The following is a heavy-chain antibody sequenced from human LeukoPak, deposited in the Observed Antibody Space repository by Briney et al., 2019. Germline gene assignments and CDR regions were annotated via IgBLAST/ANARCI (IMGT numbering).Heavy chain of an antibody. CDR2: INGRADRT. J-gene: IGHJ3*01. D-gene: IGHD5/OR15-5a*01. Sequence: GSLRLSCVTSGFGFRGYGMGWFRQAPGKGLEWGAAINGRADRTQYGDSVRGRFFVSRDNSNNILFLQMSGLRPEDSARYYCAKRGSFYRRQTSYGDSFDVWGQGTMVTVSS. CDR3: AKRGSFYRRQTSYGDSFDV. V-gene: IGHV3-23*01. CDR1: GFGFRGYG.